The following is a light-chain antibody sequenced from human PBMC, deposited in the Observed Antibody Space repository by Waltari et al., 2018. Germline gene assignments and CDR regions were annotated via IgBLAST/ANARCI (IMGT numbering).Light chain of an antibody. CDR1: QSVSSSY. CDR2: GAS. V-gene: IGKV3-20*01. Sequence: ELVLAQSPGTLSLSPGERATLSCRASQSVSSSYLAWYQQRPGQAPRLLIYGASSRASGIPDRFSGSWSGKDLTLTISRLEPEDFAVYYCQQYGSSYTFGQGTKLEIK. J-gene: IGKJ2*01. CDR3: QQYGSSYT.